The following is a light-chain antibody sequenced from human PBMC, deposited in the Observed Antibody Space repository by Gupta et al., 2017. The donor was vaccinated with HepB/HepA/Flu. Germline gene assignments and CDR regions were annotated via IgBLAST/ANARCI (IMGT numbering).Light chain of an antibody. J-gene: IGKJ1*01. CDR1: QSVSSN. CDR3: QQYKNWPPVT. Sequence: EIVMTQSPATLSVSPGERATRSCRASQSVSSNLAWYKQKPGQAPRLLIYGASTRDTGITARFSGSGFGKEFTLTISSRQSEDFAVYYCQQYKNWPPVTFGQGTKVEIK. CDR2: GAS. V-gene: IGKV3-15*01.